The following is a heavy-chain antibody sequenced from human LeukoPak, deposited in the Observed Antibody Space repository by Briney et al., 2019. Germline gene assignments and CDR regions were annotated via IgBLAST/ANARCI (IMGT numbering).Heavy chain of an antibody. CDR1: GGSMSSGGYY. V-gene: IGHV4-31*03. J-gene: IGHJ4*02. CDR2: IYYSGST. Sequence: SQTLCLTCTVSGGSMSSGGYYWSWIRQHPGKGLEWIGYIYYSGSTYYNPSLKSRVTISVDTSKNQFSLKLSSVTAADTAVYYCARALGAMVQRFDYWGQGTLVTVSS. CDR3: ARALGAMVQRFDY. D-gene: IGHD5-18*01.